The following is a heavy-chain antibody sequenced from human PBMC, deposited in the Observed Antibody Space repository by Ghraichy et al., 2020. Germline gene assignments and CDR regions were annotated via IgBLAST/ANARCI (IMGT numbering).Heavy chain of an antibody. V-gene: IGHV3-21*01. CDR3: ARSKYYDSGDAYLDY. Sequence: GGSLRLSCAASGFPFSSFVMNWVRQAPGKGLEWVASISSISRDISYADSVKGRFRISRDNGRNSLYLQMDNLQAEDRALYYCARSKYYDSGDAYLDYWGKGTLVTVSS. CDR1: GFPFSSFV. J-gene: IGHJ4*02. D-gene: IGHD3-16*01. CDR2: ISSISRDI.